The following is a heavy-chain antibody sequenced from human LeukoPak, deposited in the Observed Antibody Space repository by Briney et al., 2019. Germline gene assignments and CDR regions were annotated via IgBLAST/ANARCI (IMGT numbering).Heavy chain of an antibody. CDR3: ARYGSGSCYDY. V-gene: IGHV3-64*01. D-gene: IGHD3-10*01. Sequence: GGSLRLSCVASGFSFSAYAMHWVRQAPGKGLEYVSGISTNGDGAYYANSVKGRFAIFRDNSKNTLYLQMSSLTAEDMAVCYCARYGSGSCYDYWGQGTLVTVSS. CDR2: ISTNGDGA. J-gene: IGHJ4*02. CDR1: GFSFSAYA.